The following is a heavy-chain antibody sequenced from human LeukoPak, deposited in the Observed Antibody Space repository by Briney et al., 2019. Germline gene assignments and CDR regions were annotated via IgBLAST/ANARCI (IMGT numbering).Heavy chain of an antibody. CDR1: GFTFSSYW. J-gene: IGHJ4*02. V-gene: IGHV3-23*01. D-gene: IGHD6-13*01. Sequence: PGGSLRLSCAASGFTFSSYWMSWVRQAPGKGLEWVSAISGSGGSTYYADSVKGRFTISRDNSKNTLYLQMNSLRAEDTAVYYCASYSSSWYEGEYYFDYWGQGTLVTVSS. CDR3: ASYSSSWYEGEYYFDY. CDR2: ISGSGGST.